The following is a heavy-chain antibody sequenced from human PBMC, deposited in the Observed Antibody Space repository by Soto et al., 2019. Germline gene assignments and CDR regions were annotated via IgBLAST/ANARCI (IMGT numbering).Heavy chain of an antibody. V-gene: IGHV3-7*01. CDR3: ARDGPIQQLGQSYQF. D-gene: IGHD4-4*01. J-gene: IGHJ1*01. CDR2: INQGGTER. Sequence: GGALRLSCPASGVPFTVFWMSWVRQVPGKGLEWVAMINQGGTERYYVDSVKGRFTISRDNAANLVYLQMDSLRGEDTAVYYCARDGPIQQLGQSYQFWGQGTLVTVSS. CDR1: GVPFTVFW.